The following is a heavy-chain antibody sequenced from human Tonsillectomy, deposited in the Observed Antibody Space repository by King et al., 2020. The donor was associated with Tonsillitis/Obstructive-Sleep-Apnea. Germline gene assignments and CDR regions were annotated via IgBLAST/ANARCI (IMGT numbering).Heavy chain of an antibody. Sequence: VQLQQWGAGLLKPSETLSLTCAVYGGSFSGYYWSWIRQPPGKGLEWIGEINHSGSTNYNPSLKSRVTISVDTSKNQFSLKLSSVTAADTAVYYCARVDSSSWHSNFDYWGQGTLVTVSS. V-gene: IGHV4-34*01. CDR3: ARVDSSSWHSNFDY. D-gene: IGHD6-13*01. J-gene: IGHJ4*02. CDR2: INHSGST. CDR1: GGSFSGYY.